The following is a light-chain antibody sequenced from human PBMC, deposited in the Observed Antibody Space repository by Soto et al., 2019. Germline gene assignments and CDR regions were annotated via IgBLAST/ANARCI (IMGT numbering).Light chain of an antibody. Sequence: IVLTQSPYSLSVSPWETSALSFMASQSLNTDLAWYQQKPGQAPRLLLYGASTRATGISTRFSGGGSGTEFTLTISGLQSEDSAVYYCQQYKSWPPITFGQGTRLEIK. CDR2: GAS. J-gene: IGKJ5*01. CDR3: QQYKSWPPIT. V-gene: IGKV3-15*01. CDR1: QSLNTD.